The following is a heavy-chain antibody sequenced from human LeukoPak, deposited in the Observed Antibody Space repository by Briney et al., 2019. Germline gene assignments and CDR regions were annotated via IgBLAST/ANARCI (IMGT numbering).Heavy chain of an antibody. CDR2: ISGSGANT. J-gene: IGHJ4*02. CDR3: AKRPSDYGDYVSYFDY. CDR1: KFTFSTSA. V-gene: IGHV3-23*01. D-gene: IGHD4-17*01. Sequence: GGSLRLSCAASKFTFSTSAMSWVRQAPGKGLEWVSAISGSGANTYYVDSVKGRFTISRDNSKNTLYLEMSSLRAEDMAVYYCAKRPSDYGDYVSYFDYWGQGTLVTVSS.